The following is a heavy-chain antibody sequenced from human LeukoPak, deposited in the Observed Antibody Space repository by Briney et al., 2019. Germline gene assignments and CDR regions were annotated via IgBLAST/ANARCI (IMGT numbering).Heavy chain of an antibody. CDR3: ARARQYNYDSSGYYYTGPHYYMDV. CDR1: GFTFDDYG. J-gene: IGHJ6*03. CDR2: INWNGGST. Sequence: RAGGSLRLSCAASGFTFDDYGMSWVRQAPGKGLEWVSGINWNGGSTGYADSVKGRFTISRDNAKNSLYLQMNSLRAEDTALYYCARARQYNYDSSGYYYTGPHYYMDVWGKGTTVTVSS. D-gene: IGHD3-22*01. V-gene: IGHV3-20*04.